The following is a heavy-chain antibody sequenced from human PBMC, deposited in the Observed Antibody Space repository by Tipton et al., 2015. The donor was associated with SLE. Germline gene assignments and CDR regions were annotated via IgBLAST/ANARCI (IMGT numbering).Heavy chain of an antibody. CDR2: MRFAGSNK. J-gene: IGHJ4*02. V-gene: IGHV3-30*02. CDR3: VKDLNWGSGSPDY. D-gene: IGHD7-27*01. Sequence: SLRLSCAASGFTFSGYGMHWVRQSPGEGLEWVASMRFAGSNKNYADSVKGRFTVSRDNSKNSLYLQMDSLRAEDTSVYYCVKDLNWGSGSPDYWGQGTLVTVSS. CDR1: GFTFSGYG.